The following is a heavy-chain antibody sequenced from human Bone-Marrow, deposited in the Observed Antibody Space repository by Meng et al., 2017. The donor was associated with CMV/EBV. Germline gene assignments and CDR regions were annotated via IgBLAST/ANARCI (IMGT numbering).Heavy chain of an antibody. V-gene: IGHV3-9*01. CDR3: AKELGYCSSTSCYWEYYYYYYGMDV. CDR1: GFTFDDYA. CDR2: ISWNSGSI. Sequence: GGSLRLSCAASGFTFDDYAMHWVRQAPGKGLEWVSGISWNSGSIGYADSVKGRFTISRDNSKNTLYLQMNSLRAEDTAVYYCAKELGYCSSTSCYWEYYYYYYGMDVWGQGTTVTVSS. D-gene: IGHD2-2*01. J-gene: IGHJ6*02.